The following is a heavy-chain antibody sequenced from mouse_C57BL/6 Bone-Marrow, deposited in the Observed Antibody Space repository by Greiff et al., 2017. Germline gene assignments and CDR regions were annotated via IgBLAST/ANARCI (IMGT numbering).Heavy chain of an antibody. CDR1: GFTFSSYT. J-gene: IGHJ3*01. Sequence: EVQLVESGGGLVKPGGSLKLSCAASGFTFSSYTMSWVRQTPEKRLEWVATISGGGGNTYYPDSVKGRFTISRDNAKNTLYLQMSSLRSEDTALYFCARVDYYGSSYVWFAYWGQGTLVTVSA. D-gene: IGHD1-1*01. CDR3: ARVDYYGSSYVWFAY. CDR2: ISGGGGNT. V-gene: IGHV5-9*01.